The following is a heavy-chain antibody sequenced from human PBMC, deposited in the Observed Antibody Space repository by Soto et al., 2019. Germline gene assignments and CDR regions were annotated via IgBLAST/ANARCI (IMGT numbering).Heavy chain of an antibody. CDR2: IYDTGISGYTPST. Sequence: SETLSLTCPVSGGSITSSYWSWIRRPPGKGLEWIAYIYDTGISGYTPSTSYNPSLKSRVTMSVDTSKSQFSLKLTSVTAADTAVYYCARGEDAFFYYGLDVWGQGITVTVSS. J-gene: IGHJ6*02. CDR1: GGSITSSY. V-gene: IGHV4-59*01. CDR3: ARGEDAFFYYGLDV.